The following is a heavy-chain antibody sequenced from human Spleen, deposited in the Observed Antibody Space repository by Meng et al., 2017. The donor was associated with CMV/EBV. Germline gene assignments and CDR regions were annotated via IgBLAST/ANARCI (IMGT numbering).Heavy chain of an antibody. J-gene: IGHJ4*02. CDR3: ATASGVVIAIAYFDY. CDR1: GYTLTELS. D-gene: IGHD2-21*01. CDR2: FDPEDGET. Sequence: ASVKVSCKVSGYTLTELSMHWVRQAPGKGLEWMGGFDPEDGETIYAQKFQGRVTMTEDTSTDTAYMELSSLRSEDTAVYYCATASGVVIAIAYFDYWGQGTLVTVSS. V-gene: IGHV1-24*01.